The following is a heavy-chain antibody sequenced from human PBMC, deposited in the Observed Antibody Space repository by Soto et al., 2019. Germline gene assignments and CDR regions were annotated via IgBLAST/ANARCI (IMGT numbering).Heavy chain of an antibody. Sequence: QVQLVESGGGVVQPGRSLRLSCAASGFTFSSYGMHWVRQAPGKGLEWVAVISYDGSNKYYADSVKGRFTISRDNPKKPLYLQMNSLRAEDTAVYYCAKETYSGPLDYWGQGTLVTVSS. CDR1: GFTFSSYG. J-gene: IGHJ4*02. CDR3: AKETYSGPLDY. V-gene: IGHV3-30*18. CDR2: ISYDGSNK. D-gene: IGHD2-15*01.